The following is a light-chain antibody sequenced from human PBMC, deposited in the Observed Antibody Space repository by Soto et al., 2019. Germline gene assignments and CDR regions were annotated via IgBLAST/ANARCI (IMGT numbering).Light chain of an antibody. Sequence: EIVITQSPVTLSVSPGERATLSCRASQSVGSNLAWYQQKPGQAPRLLISGASTGATGVPATFSGSGSGTEFTLTINSLQSEDFAIYYCQQYNKWPWTFGQGTKGDIK. CDR1: QSVGSN. V-gene: IGKV3-15*01. J-gene: IGKJ1*01. CDR2: GAS. CDR3: QQYNKWPWT.